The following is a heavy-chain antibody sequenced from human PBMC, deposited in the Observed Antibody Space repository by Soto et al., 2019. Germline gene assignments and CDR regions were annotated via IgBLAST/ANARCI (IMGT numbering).Heavy chain of an antibody. D-gene: IGHD3-16*01. J-gene: IGHJ4*02. Sequence: QITLKESGPTLVKPTQTLTLTCTFSGFSLSTSGVGVGWIRQPPGKALEWLALIYWDDAKHYSPSLKSRLTIPKDTPKKQVVLTKTNMDPVEKATYYWAHKGGGDRILDYWGQGTLVTVSS. CDR3: AHKGGGDRILDY. CDR2: IYWDDAK. CDR1: GFSLSTSGVG. V-gene: IGHV2-5*02.